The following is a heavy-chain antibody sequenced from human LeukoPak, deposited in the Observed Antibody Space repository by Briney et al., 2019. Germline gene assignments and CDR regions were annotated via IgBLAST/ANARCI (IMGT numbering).Heavy chain of an antibody. CDR2: IIGSGGTT. CDR1: GFSFGSFA. V-gene: IGHV3-23*01. Sequence: PGGSLRLSCAASGFSFGSFAMSWVRQAPGKGLEWVSGIIGSGGTTFYADSVKGRFTISRDNSKNTLYLQMNSLRAEDTAIYYCAKIEGDTYSSWYMDVWGKGTTVTVSS. CDR3: AKIEGDTYSSWYMDV. D-gene: IGHD2-21*01. J-gene: IGHJ6*03.